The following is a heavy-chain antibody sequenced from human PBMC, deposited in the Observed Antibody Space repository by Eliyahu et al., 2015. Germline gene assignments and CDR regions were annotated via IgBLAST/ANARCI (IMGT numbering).Heavy chain of an antibody. CDR3: ARDLGAYKRAFDY. CDR2: MYNGGAA. CDR1: GFTVSSNY. Sequence: EVQLVESGGGLIQPGGSXRLSCAASGFTVSSNYMXWVRQAPGKGLEWLSVMYNGGAAYYADSVKGRFTISRDNSKNTLYLQMSSLRADDTAVYYCARDLGAYKRAFDYWGQGTLVTVSS. D-gene: IGHD3-16*01. V-gene: IGHV3-53*01. J-gene: IGHJ4*02.